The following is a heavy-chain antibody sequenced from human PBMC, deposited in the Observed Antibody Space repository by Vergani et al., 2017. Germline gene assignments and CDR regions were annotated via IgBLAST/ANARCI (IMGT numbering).Heavy chain of an antibody. V-gene: IGHV1-46*01. CDR3: AREVTMITSGEGAFDI. CDR1: GYTFTSYY. Sequence: QVQLVQSGAEVKKPGASVKVSCKASGYTFTSYYMHWVRQAPGQGLEWMGIINPSGGSTSYAQKFQGRVTMTRDTSTSTVYMVLSSLRSEDTAVYYCAREVTMITSGEGAFDIWGQGTMVTVSS. CDR2: INPSGGST. D-gene: IGHD3-22*01. J-gene: IGHJ3*02.